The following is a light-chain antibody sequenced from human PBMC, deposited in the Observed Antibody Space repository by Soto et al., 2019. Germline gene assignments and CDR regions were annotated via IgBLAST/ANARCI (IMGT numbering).Light chain of an antibody. CDR1: ESISSTN. Sequence: IVLTQSPGTLSLSPGERPTLSCSASESISSTNLGWYQQKPGQAPRLLIYAASSRATGIPVRFSGSGSGTDFTLTISRLEPEDFAVYYCQQYGSSLITFGQGTRLEIK. V-gene: IGKV3-20*01. J-gene: IGKJ5*01. CDR3: QQYGSSLIT. CDR2: AAS.